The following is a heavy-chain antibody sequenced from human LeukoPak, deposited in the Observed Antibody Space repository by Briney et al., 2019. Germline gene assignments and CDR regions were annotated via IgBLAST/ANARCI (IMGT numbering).Heavy chain of an antibody. J-gene: IGHJ6*03. CDR3: ATNIVGATSDYYYYYMDV. V-gene: IGHV1-8*03. CDR1: GGTFSSYA. CDR2: MSPNSGNT. D-gene: IGHD1-26*01. Sequence: ASVKVSCKASGGTFSSYAINWVRQATGQGLEWMGWMSPNSGNTDYAQKFQGRVTFTRNTSINTAYMELSSLRSEDTAVYYCATNIVGATSDYYYYYMDVWGKGTTVTISS.